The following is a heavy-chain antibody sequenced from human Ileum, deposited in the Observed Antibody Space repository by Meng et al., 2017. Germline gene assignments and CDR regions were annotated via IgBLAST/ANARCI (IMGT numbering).Heavy chain of an antibody. J-gene: IGHJ3*02. V-gene: IGHV1-69*05. CDR1: GGTFSSYA. Sequence: SVTVSCKSSGGTFSSYAIHWVRQAPGQGLEWMGGSNPIFGTANYAQKFQGRVTITTDESTSTAYMELSSLRSEDTAVYYCARDVYNGAFDIWGQGTMVTVSS. CDR3: ARDVYNGAFDI. D-gene: IGHD2-8*01. CDR2: SNPIFGTA.